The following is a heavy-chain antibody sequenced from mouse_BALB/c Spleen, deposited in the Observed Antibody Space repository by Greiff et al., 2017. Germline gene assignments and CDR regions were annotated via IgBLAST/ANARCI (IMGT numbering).Heavy chain of an antibody. CDR3: TRRGSYYGNYDDY. J-gene: IGHJ2*01. CDR1: GYTFTSYW. CDR2: IYPGNSDT. V-gene: IGHV1-5*01. D-gene: IGHD2-10*01. Sequence: EVKLQQSGTVLARPGASVKMSCKASGYTFTSYWMHWVKQRPGQGLEWIGAIYPGNSDTSYNQKFKGKAKLTAVTSTSTAYMELSSLTNEDSAVYYCTRRGSYYGNYDDYWGQGTTLTVSS.